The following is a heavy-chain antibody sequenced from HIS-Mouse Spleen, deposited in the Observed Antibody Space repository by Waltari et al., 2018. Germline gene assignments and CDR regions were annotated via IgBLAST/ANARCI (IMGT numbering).Heavy chain of an antibody. CDR2: IYYSGST. CDR1: GGSISISSYY. D-gene: IGHD6-13*01. J-gene: IGHJ2*01. Sequence: QLQLQASGPGLVKPSETLSLTCTVSGGSISISSYYCGWIRQPPGKGLEWIGSIYYSGSTYYNPSLKSRVTISVDTSKNQFSLKLSSVTAADTAVYYCAREIPYSSSWYDWYFDLWGRGTLVTVSS. V-gene: IGHV4-39*07. CDR3: AREIPYSSSWYDWYFDL.